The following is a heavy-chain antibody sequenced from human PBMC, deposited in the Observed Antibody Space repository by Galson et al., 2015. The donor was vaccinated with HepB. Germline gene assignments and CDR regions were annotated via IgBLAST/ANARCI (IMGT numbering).Heavy chain of an antibody. CDR1: GFTFSSYW. J-gene: IGHJ4*02. CDR2: TYSDGSGT. Sequence: SLRLSCAASGFTFSSYWMHWVRQTPGKGLVWVSRTYSDGSGTTYADSVKGRFTVSRDNAKNTLYLQMSSLRAEDTAVYYCARDDSYGFVRWGPGTLVPVS. V-gene: IGHV3-74*01. CDR3: ARDDSYGFVR. D-gene: IGHD5-18*01.